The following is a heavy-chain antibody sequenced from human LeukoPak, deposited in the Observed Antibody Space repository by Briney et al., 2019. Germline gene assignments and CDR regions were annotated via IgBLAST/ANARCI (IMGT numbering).Heavy chain of an antibody. J-gene: IGHJ6*03. CDR3: ARGDSSGYPYYCYYMDV. V-gene: IGHV6-1*01. CDR1: GDSVSSNSAA. D-gene: IGHD3-22*01. CDR2: TYYRSKWYN. Sequence: SQTLSLTCAISGDSVSSNSAAWNWIRQSPSRGLEWLGRTYYRSKWYNDYAVSVKSRITINPDTSKNQFSLQLNSVTPEDTAVYYCARGDSSGYPYYCYYMDVWGKGTTVTISS.